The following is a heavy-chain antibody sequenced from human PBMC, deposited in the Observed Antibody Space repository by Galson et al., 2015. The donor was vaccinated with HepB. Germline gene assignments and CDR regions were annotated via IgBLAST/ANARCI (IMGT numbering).Heavy chain of an antibody. CDR2: INAGKGNT. V-gene: IGHV1-3*01. J-gene: IGHJ6*02. CDR1: GYTFINYA. CDR3: ARVYYGMDV. Sequence: SVKVSCKASGYTFINYAMYWVRQVPGQRLEWMGWINAGKGNTQYSQKFQGRVTITRDTSASTVYMELSSLRSEDTAVYYCARVYYGMDVWGQGTTVTVSS.